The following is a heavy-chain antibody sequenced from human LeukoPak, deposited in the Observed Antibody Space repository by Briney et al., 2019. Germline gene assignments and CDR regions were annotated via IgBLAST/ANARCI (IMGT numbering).Heavy chain of an antibody. CDR3: GRDALVGYFSYYYMDV. V-gene: IGHV4-59*11. D-gene: IGHD2-15*01. CDR2: ISNSGST. CDR1: GGAITSHY. J-gene: IGHJ6*03. Sequence: SETLSLTCTVSGGAITSHYWTWIRQSPVKGLEWIGDISNSGSTSYNPSLKSRVTISIDTSKNQFSLKLSSVTAADTAVYYCGRDALVGYFSYYYMDVWGEGTTVTVSS.